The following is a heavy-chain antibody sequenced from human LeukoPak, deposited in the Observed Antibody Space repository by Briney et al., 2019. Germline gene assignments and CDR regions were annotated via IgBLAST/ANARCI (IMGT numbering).Heavy chain of an antibody. CDR3: AKYCRGGNGYSGLY. CDR2: FSSSGGST. D-gene: IGHD2-15*01. V-gene: IGHV3-23*01. J-gene: IGHJ4*02. CDR1: GSTFSSYA. Sequence: PGGSLRLSCAASGSTFSSYAMTWVRQAPGKGLEWVSTFSSSGGSTYYADSVKGRFTISRDSSKNTLFLQMNSLRAEDTAVYYCAKYCRGGNGYSGLYWGQETLVTVSS.